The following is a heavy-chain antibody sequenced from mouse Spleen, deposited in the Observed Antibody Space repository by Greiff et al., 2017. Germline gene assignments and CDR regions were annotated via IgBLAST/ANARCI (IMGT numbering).Heavy chain of an antibody. D-gene: IGHD1-1*01. Sequence: QVQLQQSGAELAKPGASVKLSCTASGYTFTSYWMHWVKQRPGQGLEWIGYINPSSGYTKYNQKFKDKATLTADKSSSTAYMQLSSLTYEDSAVYYCASYYYGSSYGAYWGQGTLVTVSA. V-gene: IGHV1-7*01. CDR1: GYTFTSYW. CDR3: ASYYYGSSYGAY. J-gene: IGHJ3*01. CDR2: INPSSGYT.